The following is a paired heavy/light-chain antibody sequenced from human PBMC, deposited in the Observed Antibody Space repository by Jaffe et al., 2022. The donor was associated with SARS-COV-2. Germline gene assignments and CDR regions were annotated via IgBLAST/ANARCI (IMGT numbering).Light chain of an antibody. CDR1: QSVSSSS. V-gene: IGKV3-20*01. J-gene: IGKJ4*01. CDR2: GAS. CDR3: QQYGISPLT. Sequence: EIVLTQSPDTLSLSPGERATLSCRTSQSVSSSSLAWYQQKPGQAPSLLVYGASSRATGVPDRFRGSGSGTDFILTISRLEPEDFAVYYCQQYGISPLTFGGGTKVEIK.
Heavy chain of an antibody. CDR1: GLTFTNYA. CDR3: VKVASGGYYFDQ. V-gene: IGHV3-23*01. D-gene: IGHD2-15*01. J-gene: IGHJ4*02. CDR2: SAP. Sequence: EVQLLESGGGLVQPGGSLRLSCVVSGLTFTNYAMNWVRQAPGKGLEWVSPSAPYSADSVEGRFTISRDNFKNTLYLQMNSLRVEDTAVYYCVKVASGGYYFDQWGQGILVTVSS.